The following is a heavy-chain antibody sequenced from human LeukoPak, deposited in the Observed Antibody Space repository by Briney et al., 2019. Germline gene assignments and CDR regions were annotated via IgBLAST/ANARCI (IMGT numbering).Heavy chain of an antibody. D-gene: IGHD2-8*01. CDR3: ARGGRGIVVMVSTDAFDI. CDR1: GDSISSGDYY. V-gene: IGHV4-30-4*02. CDR2: IYYSGST. Sequence: PSETLSLTCTVSGDSISSGDYYWGWIRQPPGKGLEWIGYIYYSGSTYYHPSLKSRVTISVDTSKNQFSLKLTSVNAADTALYYCARGGRGIVVMVSTDAFDIWGQGTMVTVSS. J-gene: IGHJ3*02.